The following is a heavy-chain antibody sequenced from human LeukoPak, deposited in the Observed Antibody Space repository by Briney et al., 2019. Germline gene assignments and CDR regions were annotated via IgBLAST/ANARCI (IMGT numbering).Heavy chain of an antibody. Sequence: PSETLSLTCTVSGGPISSYYWSWIRQPAGKGLEWIGRIYTSGSTNYNPSLKSRVTMSVDTSKNQFSLKLSSVTAADTAVYYCARWGSGSYLDYFDYWGQGTLVTVSS. CDR2: IYTSGST. CDR1: GGPISSYY. D-gene: IGHD1-26*01. CDR3: ARWGSGSYLDYFDY. V-gene: IGHV4-4*07. J-gene: IGHJ4*02.